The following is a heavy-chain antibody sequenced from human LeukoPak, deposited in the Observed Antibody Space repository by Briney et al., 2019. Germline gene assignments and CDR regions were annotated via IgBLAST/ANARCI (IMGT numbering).Heavy chain of an antibody. J-gene: IGHJ4*02. CDR2: INPHSGGT. Sequence: ASVKVSCKSSVYSFTDYLMHWVRQAPGQGLEWMGWINPHSGGTSSAQKFQGRVTMTRDTSISTTYMELSTLRSDDTAVYYCARDRNGDGFAYFDYWGQGTLVTVSS. CDR1: VYSFTDYL. V-gene: IGHV1-2*02. CDR3: ARDRNGDGFAYFDY. D-gene: IGHD5-24*01.